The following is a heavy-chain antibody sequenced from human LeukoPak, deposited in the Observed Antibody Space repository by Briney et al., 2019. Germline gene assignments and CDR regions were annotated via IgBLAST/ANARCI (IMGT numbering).Heavy chain of an antibody. V-gene: IGHV3-23*01. CDR3: AKAQRSSGSLNSSDY. CDR1: EFTFTSYA. CDR2: ISGSGTST. D-gene: IGHD6-19*01. Sequence: RGCLRLSCAASEFTFTSYALSWVRPAPGKGLEWVSAISGSGTSTYYADSVNGRFTISRDNSKNTLYLQLNSLRAEDTAVYYCAKAQRSSGSLNSSDYWGQGTLVTVSS. J-gene: IGHJ4*02.